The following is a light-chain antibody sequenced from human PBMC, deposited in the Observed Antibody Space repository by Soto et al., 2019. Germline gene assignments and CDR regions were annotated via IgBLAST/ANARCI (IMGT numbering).Light chain of an antibody. CDR2: DVT. V-gene: IGLV2-14*01. CDR1: SSDFGGYNY. J-gene: IGLJ2*01. CDR3: SSYTSSSTRV. Sequence: QSALTQPASVSGSPGQSITISCTGTSSDFGGYNYVSWYQQHPGKAPKLMIYDVTNRPSGVSNRFSGSNSGNTASLTISVLQAEDEADYYCSSYTSSSTRVFGGGTKLTVL.